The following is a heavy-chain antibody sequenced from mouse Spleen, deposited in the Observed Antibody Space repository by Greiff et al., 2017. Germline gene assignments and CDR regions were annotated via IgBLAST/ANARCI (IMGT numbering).Heavy chain of an antibody. V-gene: IGHV5-4*01. Sequence: EVKLEESGGGLVKPGGSLKLSCAASGFTFSSYAMSWVRQTPEKRLEWVATISDGGSYTYYPDNVKGRFTISRDNAKNNLYLQMSHLKSEDTAMYYCARDQDLYGIFDYWGQGTTLTVSS. CDR3: ARDQDLYGIFDY. CDR1: GFTFSSYA. CDR2: ISDGGSYT. D-gene: IGHD2-1*01. J-gene: IGHJ2*01.